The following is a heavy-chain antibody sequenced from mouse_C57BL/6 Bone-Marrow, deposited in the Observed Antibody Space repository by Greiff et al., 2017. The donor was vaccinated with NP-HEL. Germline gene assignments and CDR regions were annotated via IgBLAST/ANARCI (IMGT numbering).Heavy chain of an antibody. D-gene: IGHD4-1*01. Sequence: VQLQQPGAELVMPGASVKLSCKASGYTFTSYWMHWVKQRPGQGLEWIGEIDPSDSYTNYNQKFKGKSTLTVDKSSSTAYMQLSSLTSEDSAVYYCARVTGTSWFAYWGQGTLVTVSA. CDR3: ARVTGTSWFAY. CDR1: GYTFTSYW. J-gene: IGHJ3*01. CDR2: IDPSDSYT. V-gene: IGHV1-69*01.